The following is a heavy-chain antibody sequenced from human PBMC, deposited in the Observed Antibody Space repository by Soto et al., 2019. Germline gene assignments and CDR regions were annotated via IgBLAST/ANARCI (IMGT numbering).Heavy chain of an antibody. CDR1: GGSISSYY. J-gene: IGHJ4*02. D-gene: IGHD2-8*01. Sequence: QVQLQESGPGLVKPSETLSLTCTVSGGSISSYYWSWIRQPPGKGLEWIGYIYYSGSTNYNPSLKSRVTISVDTSKNQFSLKLSSGNAADTAVYYCARHHKGTYGADFDYWGRGTLVTFSS. V-gene: IGHV4-59*08. CDR3: ARHHKGTYGADFDY. CDR2: IYYSGST.